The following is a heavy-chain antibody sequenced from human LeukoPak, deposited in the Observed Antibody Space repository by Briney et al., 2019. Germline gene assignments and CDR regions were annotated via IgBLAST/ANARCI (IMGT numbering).Heavy chain of an antibody. V-gene: IGHV5-51*01. D-gene: IGHD3-16*01. CDR3: ARHSDVVGAI. CDR1: GYTFTHKW. CDR2: IYPRYSDT. Sequence: GESLKFSCEASGYTFTHKWIGWVRQMPGTGLEWVGIIYPRYSDTIYSPSFQGHVTISADTSINTAYLEWRSLEASDTAMYYCARHSDVVGAIWGQGTQVTVSS. J-gene: IGHJ4*02.